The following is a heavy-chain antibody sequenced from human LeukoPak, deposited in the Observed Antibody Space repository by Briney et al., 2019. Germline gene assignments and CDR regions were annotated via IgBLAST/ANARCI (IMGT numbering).Heavy chain of an antibody. CDR2: IYPGDSDT. Sequence: GESLKISCKGSGYSFMNNWIGWVRQMPGKGLEWMGIIYPGDSDTRYSPSFQGQVTISADKSISTAYLQWSSLRASDTAMYYRAKFHYYYGSGIFDAFDIWGLGTMVTVSS. D-gene: IGHD3-10*01. CDR3: AKFHYYYGSGIFDAFDI. CDR1: GYSFMNNW. J-gene: IGHJ3*02. V-gene: IGHV5-51*01.